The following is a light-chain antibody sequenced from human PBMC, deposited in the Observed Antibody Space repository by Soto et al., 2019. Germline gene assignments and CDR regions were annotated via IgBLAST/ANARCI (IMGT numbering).Light chain of an antibody. CDR3: QQYNSYPFT. CDR2: KAS. CDR1: QSISSW. J-gene: IGKJ3*01. V-gene: IGKV1-5*03. Sequence: DIQMTQSPSTLSASVGDRVTITCRASQSISSWLAWYQQKPGKAPKLLIYKASSLESGVPSRFSGSGSGTEFTLTSSSLQPDDFATYYCQQYNSYPFTFGPGNKVDIK.